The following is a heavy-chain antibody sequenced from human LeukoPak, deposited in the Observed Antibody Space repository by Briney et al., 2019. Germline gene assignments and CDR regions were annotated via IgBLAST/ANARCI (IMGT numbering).Heavy chain of an antibody. D-gene: IGHD3-16*01. CDR1: GFTFSSYG. Sequence: GGSLRLSCAASGFTFSSYGMHWGRQAPGKGLEWGAFIRYDGINKYYADSVKGRFTISRDNSKNTLYLQMNSLRAEDTAVYYCAKDLGGGDYWGQGTLVTVSS. CDR3: AKDLGGGDY. V-gene: IGHV3-30*02. CDR2: IRYDGINK. J-gene: IGHJ4*02.